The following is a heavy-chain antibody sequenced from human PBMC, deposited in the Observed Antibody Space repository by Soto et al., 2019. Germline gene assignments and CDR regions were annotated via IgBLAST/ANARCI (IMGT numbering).Heavy chain of an antibody. J-gene: IGHJ5*02. Sequence: GESLKISCKGSGYSFTSYWIGWVRQMPGKGLEWMGIIYPGDSDTRYSPSFQGQVTISADKSISTAYLQWSSLKASDTAMYYCARPIEGIDNWNDYWFDPWGQGTLVTVSS. CDR2: IYPGDSDT. CDR1: GYSFTSYW. V-gene: IGHV5-51*01. D-gene: IGHD1-20*01. CDR3: ARPIEGIDNWNDYWFDP.